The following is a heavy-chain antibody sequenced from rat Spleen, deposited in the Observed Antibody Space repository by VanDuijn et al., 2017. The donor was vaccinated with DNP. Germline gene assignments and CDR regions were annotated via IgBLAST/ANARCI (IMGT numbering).Heavy chain of an antibody. CDR2: ISYDGSDT. CDR3: AGRPPPTRGPFDY. Sequence: EVQLVESGGGLVQPGRSLKLSCAVSGITFSDHNMAWVRQAPKKSLEWVAIISYDGSDTYYRDSMKGRFTISRDNAKSTLYWQMDSLRSEDTATYYCAGRPPPTRGPFDYWGQGVTVTVSS. J-gene: IGHJ2*01. CDR1: GITFSDHN. V-gene: IGHV5-7*01. D-gene: IGHD1-4*01.